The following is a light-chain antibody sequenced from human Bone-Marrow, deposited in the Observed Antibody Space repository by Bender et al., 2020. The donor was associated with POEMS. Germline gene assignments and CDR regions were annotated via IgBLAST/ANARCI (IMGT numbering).Light chain of an antibody. V-gene: IGLV3-21*04. CDR3: QVLDSSNYHV. CDR1: DIGDKS. J-gene: IGLJ3*02. Sequence: SYVLTQPPSVSVAPGKTARIPCGGNDIGDKSVHWYQQKPGQAPLLVITYDSDRPSGIPERFSGSNSGNTATLTISRVGVGDEADYYCQVLDSSNYHVFGGGTKLTVL. CDR2: YDS.